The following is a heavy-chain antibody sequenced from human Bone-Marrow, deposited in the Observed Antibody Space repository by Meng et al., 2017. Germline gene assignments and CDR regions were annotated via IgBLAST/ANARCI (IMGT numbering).Heavy chain of an antibody. CDR3: AGISYYYGSGSYYKSYYFDY. CDR2: INHSGST. Sequence: QVQLQQGGAGLLKPSETLSLTCAVYGGSFSGYYWSWIRQPPGKGLEWIGEINHSGSTNYNPSLKSRVTISVDTSKNQFSLKLSSVTAADTAVYYCAGISYYYGSGSYYKSYYFDYWGQGTLVTVSS. D-gene: IGHD3-10*01. CDR1: GGSFSGYY. V-gene: IGHV4-34*01. J-gene: IGHJ4*02.